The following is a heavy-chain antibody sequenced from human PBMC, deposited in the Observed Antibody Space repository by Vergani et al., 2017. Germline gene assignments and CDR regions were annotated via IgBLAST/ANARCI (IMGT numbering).Heavy chain of an antibody. CDR2: ISGSGGST. CDR1: GFTFNHYA. J-gene: IGHJ6*02. CDR3: AKANPRNSGYDYLYYYHAMDG. Sequence: EVQLLESGGDLVQPGGSLRLSCAASGFTFNHYAMNWVRQAPGKRLEWVSGISGSGGSTYYAGSVKGRFTISRDSSKNTLYLQMNSLSAGDTAVYYCAKANPRNSGYDYLYYYHAMDGWGQGTTVTVSS. V-gene: IGHV3-23*01. D-gene: IGHD5-12*01.